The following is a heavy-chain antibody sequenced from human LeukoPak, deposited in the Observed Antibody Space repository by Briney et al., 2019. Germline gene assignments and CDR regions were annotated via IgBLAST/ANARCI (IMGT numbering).Heavy chain of an antibody. D-gene: IGHD4-17*01. V-gene: IGHV4-4*09. CDR2: IYTSGST. Sequence: SETLSLTCTASGGSISSYYWSWIRQPPGKGLEWIGYIYTSGSTNYNPSLKSRATISVDTSKNQFSLKLSSVTAADTAVYYCARHADAVTTPFDYWGQGTLVTVSS. J-gene: IGHJ4*02. CDR1: GGSISSYY. CDR3: ARHADAVTTPFDY.